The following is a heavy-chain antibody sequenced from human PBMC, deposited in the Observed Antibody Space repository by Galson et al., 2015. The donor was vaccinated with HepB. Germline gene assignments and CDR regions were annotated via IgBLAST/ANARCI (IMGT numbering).Heavy chain of an antibody. D-gene: IGHD6-13*01. CDR2: MNPNSGNT. CDR1: GYTFTSYD. Sequence: SVKVSCKASGYTFTSYDINWVRQATGQGLEWMGWMNPNSGNTGYAQKFQGRVTMTRNTSISTAYMELSSLRSEDTAVYYCARGRSHSSSWYADWFDPWGQGTLVTVSS. V-gene: IGHV1-8*01. CDR3: ARGRSHSSSWYADWFDP. J-gene: IGHJ5*02.